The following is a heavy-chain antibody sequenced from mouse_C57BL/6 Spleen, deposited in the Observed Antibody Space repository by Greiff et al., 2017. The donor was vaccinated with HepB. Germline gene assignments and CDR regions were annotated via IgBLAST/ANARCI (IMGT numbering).Heavy chain of an antibody. Sequence: EVMLVESGGGLVQPGGSLKLSCAASGFTFSDYYMYWVRQTPEKRLEWVAYISNGGGSTYYPDTVKGRFTISRDNAKNTLYLQMSRLKSEDTAMYYCARGGYDGYYVFAYWGQGTLVTVSA. CDR1: GFTFSDYY. J-gene: IGHJ3*01. CDR3: ARGGYDGYYVFAY. D-gene: IGHD2-3*01. CDR2: ISNGGGST. V-gene: IGHV5-12*01.